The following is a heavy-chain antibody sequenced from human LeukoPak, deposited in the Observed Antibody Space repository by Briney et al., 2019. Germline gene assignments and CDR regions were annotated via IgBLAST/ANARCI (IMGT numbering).Heavy chain of an antibody. CDR2: IYPGDSDT. Sequence: GESLKISCKGSGYSFASYWIGWGRQMPGKGVEWMGVIYPGDSDTRYSPSFQGQVTISADKSISTAYLQWSSLKASDTAIYYCATLQDVLFYWGQGALVTVSS. V-gene: IGHV5-51*01. CDR1: GYSFASYW. CDR3: ATLQDVLFY. D-gene: IGHD2-15*01. J-gene: IGHJ4*02.